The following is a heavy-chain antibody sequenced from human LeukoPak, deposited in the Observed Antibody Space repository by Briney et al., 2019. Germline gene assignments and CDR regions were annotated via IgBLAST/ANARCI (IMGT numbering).Heavy chain of an antibody. D-gene: IGHD2-2*03. CDR3: VREGVTLNRGAPGY. Sequence: PGRSLPQTRAACGFTLSNYLLDGVRQAPGKGLEWVAVISYDGSNKYYADSVKGRFTISRDNSKNTLYLQMNSLRAEDTAVYYCVREGVTLNRGAPGYWGQGNLGTVSS. J-gene: IGHJ4*02. V-gene: IGHV3-30-3*01. CDR1: GFTLSNYL. CDR2: ISYDGSNK.